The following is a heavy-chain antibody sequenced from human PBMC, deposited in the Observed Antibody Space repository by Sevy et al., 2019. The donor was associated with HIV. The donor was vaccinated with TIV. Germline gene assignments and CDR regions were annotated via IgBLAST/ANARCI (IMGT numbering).Heavy chain of an antibody. V-gene: IGHV5-51*01. Sequence: GESLKISCKGSGYSFTSYWIGWVRQMPGKGLEWMGSIYPGDSDNRYSQSFQGQVTISADKSISTAYLQWSSLKASDTAMYYCARVTDTAMGFGVYYGLDVWGQGTTVTVSS. CDR2: IYPGDSDN. CDR3: ARVTDTAMGFGVYYGLDV. J-gene: IGHJ6*02. D-gene: IGHD5-18*01. CDR1: GYSFTSYW.